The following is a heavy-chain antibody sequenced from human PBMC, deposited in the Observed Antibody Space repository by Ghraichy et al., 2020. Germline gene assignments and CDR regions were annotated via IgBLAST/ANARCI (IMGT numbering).Heavy chain of an antibody. CDR1: GFTFDDYA. V-gene: IGHV3-43*02. J-gene: IGHJ3*02. D-gene: IGHD4-11*01. CDR3: AKDYSNFVSAFDI. Sequence: GSLRLSCAASGFTFDDYAMHWVRQAPGKGLEWVSLISGDGYLTYNADSVKGRFTISRDNSRNSLYLQMNSLRTADTALYYCAKDYSNFVSAFDIWGRGTMVTVSS. CDR2: ISGDGYLT.